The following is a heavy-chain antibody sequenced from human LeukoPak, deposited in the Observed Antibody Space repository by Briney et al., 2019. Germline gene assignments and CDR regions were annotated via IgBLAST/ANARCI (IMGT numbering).Heavy chain of an antibody. CDR3: AELGITMIGGV. D-gene: IGHD3-10*02. CDR2: ISSSSSYI. J-gene: IGHJ6*04. CDR1: GFTFSSYS. Sequence: GGSLRLSCAASGFTFSSYSLNWVRQAPGKGLEWVSSISSSSSYIYYADSVKGRFTISRDNTRDSLYLQMNSLRAEDTAVYYCAELGITMIGGVWGKGTTVTISS. V-gene: IGHV3-21*01.